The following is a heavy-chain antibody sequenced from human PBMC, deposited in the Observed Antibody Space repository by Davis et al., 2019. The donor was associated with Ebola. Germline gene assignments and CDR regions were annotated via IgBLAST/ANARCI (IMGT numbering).Heavy chain of an antibody. V-gene: IGHV3-23*01. CDR1: GFTFSTYA. D-gene: IGHD2-15*01. CDR2: ISSGGGAP. CDR3: AKERLMGVVVVAATQGMDV. J-gene: IGHJ6*02. Sequence: GGSLRLSCAASGFTFSTYAMGWVRQAPGKGLEWVSDISSGGGAPYYADSVKGRFTISRDNSKNTLYLQMKSLRVEDTAVYYCAKERLMGVVVVAATQGMDVWGQGTTVTVSS.